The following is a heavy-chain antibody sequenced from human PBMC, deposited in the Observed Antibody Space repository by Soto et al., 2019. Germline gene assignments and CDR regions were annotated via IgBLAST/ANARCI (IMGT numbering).Heavy chain of an antibody. CDR2: ISAYNGNT. D-gene: IGHD1-7*01. CDR3: ARGRGHWNYILFTGSPKFDP. Sequence: GASVKVSCTASGYTFTSYGSSWVRQAPGQGLEWMGWISAYNGNTNYAQKLQGRVTMTTDTSTSTAYMELRSLRSDDTAVYFCARGRGHWNYILFTGSPKFDPWGQGTLVTVSS. V-gene: IGHV1-18*01. J-gene: IGHJ5*02. CDR1: GYTFTSYG.